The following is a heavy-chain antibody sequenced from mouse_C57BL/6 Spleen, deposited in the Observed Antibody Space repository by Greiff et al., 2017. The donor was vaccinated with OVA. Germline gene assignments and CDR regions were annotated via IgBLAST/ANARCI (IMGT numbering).Heavy chain of an antibody. CDR1: GFTFSDYG. CDR3: ARPKTTVVGYFDV. CDR2: ISSGSSTI. D-gene: IGHD1-1*01. J-gene: IGHJ1*03. V-gene: IGHV5-17*01. Sequence: EVHLVESGGGLVKPGGSLKLSCAASGFTFSDYGMHWVRQAPEKGLEWVAYISSGSSTIYYADTVKGRFTISRDNAKNTLFLQMTSLRSEDTAMYYCARPKTTVVGYFDVWGTGTTVTVSS.